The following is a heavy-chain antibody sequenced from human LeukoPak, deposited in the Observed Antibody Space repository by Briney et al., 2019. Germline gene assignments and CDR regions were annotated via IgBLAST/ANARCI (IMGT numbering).Heavy chain of an antibody. CDR1: GGSFSGYY. D-gene: IGHD6-19*01. Sequence: PSETLSLTCAVYGGSFSGYYWSWIRQPPGKGLEWIGEINHSGSTNYNPSLKSRVTISVDTSKNQFSLKLSSVTAADTAVYYCARVSSSGWPNFDYWGQGTLVTVSS. CDR2: INHSGST. J-gene: IGHJ4*02. CDR3: ARVSSSGWPNFDY. V-gene: IGHV4-34*01.